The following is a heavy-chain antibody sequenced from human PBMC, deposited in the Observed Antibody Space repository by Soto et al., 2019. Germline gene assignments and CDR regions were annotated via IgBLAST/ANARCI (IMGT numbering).Heavy chain of an antibody. CDR2: ISAYNGNT. V-gene: IGHV1-18*01. J-gene: IGHJ6*02. CDR3: ARDIDIVLMVYATRLLSGGMDV. Sequence: ASVKVSCKASGYTFTSYGISWVRQAPGQGLEWMGWISAYNGNTNYAQKLQGRVTMTTDTSTSTAYMGLRSLRSDDTAVYYCARDIDIVLMVYATRLLSGGMDVWGQGTTVTVSS. CDR1: GYTFTSYG. D-gene: IGHD2-8*01.